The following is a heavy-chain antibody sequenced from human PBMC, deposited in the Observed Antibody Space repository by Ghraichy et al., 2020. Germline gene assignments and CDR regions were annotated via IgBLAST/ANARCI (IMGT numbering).Heavy chain of an antibody. Sequence: ETLSLTCAVYGGSFSGYYWSWIRQPPGKGLEWIGEINHSGSTNYNPSLKSRVTISVDTSKNQFSLKLSSVTAADTAVYYCARGRIVVVTAIWYFDLWGRGTLVTVSS. D-gene: IGHD2-21*02. CDR2: INHSGST. V-gene: IGHV4-34*01. CDR1: GGSFSGYY. CDR3: ARGRIVVVTAIWYFDL. J-gene: IGHJ2*01.